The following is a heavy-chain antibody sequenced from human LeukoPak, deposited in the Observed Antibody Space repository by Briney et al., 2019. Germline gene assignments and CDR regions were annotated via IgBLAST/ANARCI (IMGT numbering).Heavy chain of an antibody. CDR2: ISDDGGNE. CDR1: GFTFSRYA. D-gene: IGHD3-10*01. Sequence: PGRSLRLSCAASGFTFSRYAMHWVRQAPGMGLAWVAVISDDGGNEYYLESVKGRFTISRDNAKNSLYLQMNSLRAEDTAVYYCARGGYYYGSGSYYHWGQGTLVTVSS. V-gene: IGHV3-30*04. J-gene: IGHJ4*02. CDR3: ARGGYYYGSGSYYH.